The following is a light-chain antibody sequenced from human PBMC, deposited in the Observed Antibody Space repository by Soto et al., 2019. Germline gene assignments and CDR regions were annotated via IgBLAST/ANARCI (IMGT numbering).Light chain of an antibody. CDR1: SSNIGAGYD. CDR2: GNS. CDR3: QSYDSSLSSLYV. Sequence: QSVLTQPPSVSGAPGQRVTISCTGSSSNIGAGYDVHWYQQLPGTAPKLLIYGNSNRPSGVPDRFSGSKSGTSASLAITGLQAEDGVVYYSQSYDSSLSSLYVFGPGNKVTVL. J-gene: IGLJ1*01. V-gene: IGLV1-40*01.